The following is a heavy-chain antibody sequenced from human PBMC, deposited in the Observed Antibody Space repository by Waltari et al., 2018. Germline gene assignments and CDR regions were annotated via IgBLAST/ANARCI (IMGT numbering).Heavy chain of an antibody. J-gene: IGHJ4*02. CDR3: VVGQGQLELENYFDY. CDR1: GGSISSSSYY. V-gene: IGHV4-39*07. CDR2: IYYSGST. Sequence: QLQLQESGPGLVKPSETLSLTCTVSGGSISSSSYYWGWIRQPPGKGLEWIWSIYYSGSTDYNPSLKSRVTISVDTSKNQFSLKLSSVTAADTAVYYCVVGQGQLELENYFDYWGQGTLVTVSS. D-gene: IGHD1-1*01.